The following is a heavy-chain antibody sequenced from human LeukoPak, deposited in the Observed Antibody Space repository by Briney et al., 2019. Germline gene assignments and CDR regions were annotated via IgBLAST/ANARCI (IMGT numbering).Heavy chain of an antibody. D-gene: IGHD6-13*01. J-gene: IGHJ4*02. CDR2: IRSKAYGGTT. V-gene: IGHV3-49*04. CDR3: TRDRSSSWFTFDY. CDR1: GFTFGDYA. Sequence: GGSLRLSCTASGFTFGDYAMSWVRQAPGKGLEWVGFIRSKAYGGTTEYAASVKGRFTISRDDSKSIAYLQMNSLKTEDTAVYYCTRDRSSSWFTFDYWGQGTLATVSS.